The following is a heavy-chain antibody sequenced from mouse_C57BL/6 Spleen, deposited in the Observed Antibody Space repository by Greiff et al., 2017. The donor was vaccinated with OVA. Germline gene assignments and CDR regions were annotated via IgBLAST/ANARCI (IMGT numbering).Heavy chain of an antibody. CDR3: ARHRDYDVDYAMDY. CDR2: ISSGSSTI. D-gene: IGHD2-4*01. CDR1: GFTFSDYG. J-gene: IGHJ4*01. V-gene: IGHV5-17*01. Sequence: EVKVVESGGGLVKPGGSLKLSCAASGFTFSDYGMHWVRQAPEKGLEWVAYISSGSSTIYYADTVKGRFTISRDNAKNTLFLQMTSLRSEDTAMYYCARHRDYDVDYAMDYWGQGTSVTVSS.